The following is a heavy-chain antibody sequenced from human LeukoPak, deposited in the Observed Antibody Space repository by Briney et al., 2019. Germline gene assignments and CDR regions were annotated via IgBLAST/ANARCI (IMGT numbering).Heavy chain of an antibody. Sequence: GGSLRLSCAVSGFTFSGFAMHWVRQASGKGGEWVGRIRSKANSDATAYAASVKGRVTISRDESKNTAYLQMNSLKTEDTAVYYCASWMDSSTSWRFDIWGQGTLVTVSS. CDR1: GFTFSGFA. J-gene: IGHJ4*02. D-gene: IGHD2-2*01. V-gene: IGHV3-73*01. CDR2: IRSKANSDAT. CDR3: ASWMDSSTSWRFDI.